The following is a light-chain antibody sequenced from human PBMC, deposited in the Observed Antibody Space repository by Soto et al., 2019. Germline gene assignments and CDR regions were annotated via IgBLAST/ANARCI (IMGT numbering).Light chain of an antibody. CDR2: AAS. CDR1: QTISNS. J-gene: IGKJ2*01. CDR3: QQNYSSVYT. Sequence: DIQVTQSPSFLSASIGDRVTITCRASQTISNSLNWYQQKPGRAPRLLIFAASSLPSGVPSRFNGSGSGTEFTLTISALQPEDLATYYCQQNYSSVYTFGQGTKVQIK. V-gene: IGKV1-39*01.